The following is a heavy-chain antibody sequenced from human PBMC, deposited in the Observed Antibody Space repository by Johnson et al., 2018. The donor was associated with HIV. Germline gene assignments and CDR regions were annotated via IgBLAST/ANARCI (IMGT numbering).Heavy chain of an antibody. CDR2: ISYDGSNK. J-gene: IGHJ3*01. V-gene: IGHV3-30*14. CDR1: GFTFSSYA. CDR3: ASGDDDGF. D-gene: IGHD5-12*01. Sequence: QVQLVESGGGVVQPGRSLRLSCAASGFTFSSYAMHWVRQAPGKGLEWVAVISYDGSNKYYTDSVTGRFTISRDNSKNTLFLQMNSLRAEDTAVYFCASGDDDGFWGRGTMVTFSS.